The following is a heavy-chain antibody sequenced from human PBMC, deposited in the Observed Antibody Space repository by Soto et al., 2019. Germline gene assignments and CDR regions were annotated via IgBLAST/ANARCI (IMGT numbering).Heavy chain of an antibody. CDR3: AKALAYVGYYYYYAMAV. V-gene: IGHV3-23*01. J-gene: IGHJ6*02. D-gene: IGHD3-16*01. Sequence: GGSLRLSCAASGFTFRSYAMSWVRQAPGKGLEWVSGISSSASSTYYADSVKGRFTIPRDNSKNTLYVQMNSLRAEDTAVYYCAKALAYVGYYYYYAMAVWGQGTTVTVS. CDR2: ISSSASST. CDR1: GFTFRSYA.